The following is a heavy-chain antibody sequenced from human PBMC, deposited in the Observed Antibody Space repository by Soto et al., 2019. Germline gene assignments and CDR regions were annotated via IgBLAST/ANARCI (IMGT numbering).Heavy chain of an antibody. V-gene: IGHV3-30-3*01. CDR1: GFTFSSYA. CDR3: ARDATYSGLDY. CDR2: ISYDGSNK. Sequence: QVQLVESGGGVAQPGRSLRLSCAASGFTFSSYAMHWVRQAPGKGLEWVAVISYDGSNKYYADSVKGRFTISRDNSKNTLYLQMNSLRAEDTAVYYCARDATYSGLDYWGQGTLVTVSS. J-gene: IGHJ4*02. D-gene: IGHD1-26*01.